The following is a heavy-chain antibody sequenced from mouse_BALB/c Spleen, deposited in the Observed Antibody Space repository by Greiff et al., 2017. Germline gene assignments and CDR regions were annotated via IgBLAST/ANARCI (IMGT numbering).Heavy chain of an antibody. D-gene: IGHD1-1*01. V-gene: IGHV1S135*01. Sequence: EVQLQQSGPELMKPGASVKISCKASGYSFTSYYMHWVKQSHGKSLEWIGYIDPFNGGTSYNQKFKGKATLTVDKSSSTAYMHLSSLTSEDSAVYYCAREGALITTAFDYWGQGTTLTVSS. CDR1: GYSFTSYY. CDR2: IDPFNGGT. CDR3: AREGALITTAFDY. J-gene: IGHJ2*01.